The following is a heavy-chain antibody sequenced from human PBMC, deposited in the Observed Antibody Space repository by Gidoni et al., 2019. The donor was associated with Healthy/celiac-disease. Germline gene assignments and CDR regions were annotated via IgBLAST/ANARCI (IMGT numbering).Heavy chain of an antibody. CDR3: ARDSTGVRGVAGSLGWFDP. Sequence: QVQLVQSGAEVKKPGSSVKVSCKASGGTFSSYAISWVRQAPGQGLEWMGGIIPIFGTANYAQKFQGRVTITADESTSTAYMELSSLRSEDTAVYYCARDSTGVRGVAGSLGWFDPWGQGTLVTVSS. D-gene: IGHD6-19*01. CDR2: IIPIFGTA. J-gene: IGHJ5*02. CDR1: GGTFSSYA. V-gene: IGHV1-69*01.